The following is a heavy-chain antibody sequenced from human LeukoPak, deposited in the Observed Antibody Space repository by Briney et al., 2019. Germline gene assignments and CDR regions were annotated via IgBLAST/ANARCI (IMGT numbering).Heavy chain of an antibody. J-gene: IGHJ4*02. CDR3: ARHLHYGDYGY. Sequence: SVKVSCKASGGTFSSYAISWVRQAPGQGLEWMGRIIPILGIANYAQKFQGRVTITADKSTSTAYMELSSLRSEDTAVYYCARHLHYGDYGYWGQGTLVTVSS. V-gene: IGHV1-69*04. CDR1: GGTFSSYA. D-gene: IGHD4-17*01. CDR2: IIPILGIA.